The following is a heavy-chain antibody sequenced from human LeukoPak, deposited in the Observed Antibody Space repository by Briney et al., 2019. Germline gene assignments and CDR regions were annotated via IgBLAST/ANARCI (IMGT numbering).Heavy chain of an antibody. V-gene: IGHV3-21*01. Sequence: GGSLRLSCAASGFTFSSYSMNWVRQAPGKGLEWVSSISSSSSYIYYADSVKGRFTISRDNAKNSLYLQTNSLRAEDTAVYYCARVGLEMAAPSPNQRNHAFDIWGQGTMVTVSS. CDR2: ISSSSSYI. J-gene: IGHJ3*02. CDR3: ARVGLEMAAPSPNQRNHAFDI. CDR1: GFTFSSYS. D-gene: IGHD5-24*01.